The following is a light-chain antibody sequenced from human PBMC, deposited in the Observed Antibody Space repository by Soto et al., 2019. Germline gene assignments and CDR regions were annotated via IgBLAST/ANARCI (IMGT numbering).Light chain of an antibody. CDR2: LVF. CDR1: QSLVYSDGRTY. CDR3: MQGTLWPFS. J-gene: IGKJ3*01. V-gene: IGKV2-30*01. Sequence: DDVVTQYPLSLSVTLGQAASISCRSSQSLVYSDGRTYLNWFHQRPGQSPRRLIYLVFNRDPGGPDRFSGSGSGTDFTLKISRVEAEDVGIYYCMQGTLWPFSFGPGTRVDIK.